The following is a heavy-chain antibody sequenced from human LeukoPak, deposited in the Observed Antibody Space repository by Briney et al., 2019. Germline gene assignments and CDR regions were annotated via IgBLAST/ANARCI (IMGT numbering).Heavy chain of an antibody. J-gene: IGHJ4*02. Sequence: GGSLRLSCAASGFTFDDYTMHWVRQAPGEGLEWVSLISWDGGSTYYADSVKGRFTISRDNSKNSLYLQMNSLRTEDTALYYCAKMGYCTNGVCFDPTDYWGQGTLVSVSS. CDR3: AKMGYCTNGVCFDPTDY. V-gene: IGHV3-43*01. CDR2: ISWDGGST. D-gene: IGHD2-8*01. CDR1: GFTFDDYT.